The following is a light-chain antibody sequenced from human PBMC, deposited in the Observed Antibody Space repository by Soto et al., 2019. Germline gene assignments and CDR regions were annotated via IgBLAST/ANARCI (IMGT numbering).Light chain of an antibody. CDR2: EGS. J-gene: IGLJ1*01. CDR1: SSDVGSYNL. CDR3: CSYAGSRYV. Sequence: QSALTQPASVSGSPGQSITISCTGTSSDVGSYNLVSWYQQHPGKAPKLMIYEGSKRPSGVSNRFSGSKSGNTASLTISGLQAGDEADYYCCSYAGSRYVFGTGTKVTVL. V-gene: IGLV2-23*01.